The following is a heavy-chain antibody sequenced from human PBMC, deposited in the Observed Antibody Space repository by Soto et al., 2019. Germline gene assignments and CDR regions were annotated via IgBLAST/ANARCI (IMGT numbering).Heavy chain of an antibody. J-gene: IGHJ4*02. D-gene: IGHD1-1*01. V-gene: IGHV3-33*01. CDR2: IWYDGSNK. Sequence: QVQLVEYGGGVVQPGRSLRLSCAASGFTFSSYGMHWVRQAPGKGLEWVAVIWYDGSNKYYADSVKGRFTISRDNSKNTLYMQMNSLRAEDTAVYYCARAGTTGTTTTRMIGGHWGQGTLVTVSS. CDR3: ARAGTTGTTTTRMIGGH. CDR1: GFTFSSYG.